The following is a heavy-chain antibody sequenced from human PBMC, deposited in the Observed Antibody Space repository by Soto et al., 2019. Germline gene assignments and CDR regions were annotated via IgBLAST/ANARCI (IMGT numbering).Heavy chain of an antibody. D-gene: IGHD5-18*01. CDR2: IIPIFGTA. V-gene: IGHV1-69*13. Sequence: SVKVSCKASGGTFSSYAISWVRQAPGQGLEWMGGIIPIFGTANYAQKFQGRVTITADESTSTAYMELSSLRSEDTAVYYCARGGYSYGLPLDYFDYWGQGTLVTVSS. CDR1: GGTFSSYA. J-gene: IGHJ4*02. CDR3: ARGGYSYGLPLDYFDY.